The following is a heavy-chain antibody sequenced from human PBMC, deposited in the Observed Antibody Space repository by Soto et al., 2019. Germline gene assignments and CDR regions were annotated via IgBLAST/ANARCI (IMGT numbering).Heavy chain of an antibody. CDR2: INHSGST. D-gene: IGHD3-22*01. V-gene: IGHV4-34*01. Sequence: PGKGLEWIGEINHSGSTNYNPSLKSRVTISVDTSKNQFSLKLSSVTAADTAVYYCARGRSGDSSGYYASVLGYRGQGTLVTVSS. J-gene: IGHJ4*02. CDR3: ARGRSGDSSGYYASVLGY.